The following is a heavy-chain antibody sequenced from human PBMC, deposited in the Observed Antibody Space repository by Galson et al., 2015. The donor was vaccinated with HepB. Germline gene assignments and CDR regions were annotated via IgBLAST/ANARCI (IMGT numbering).Heavy chain of an antibody. J-gene: IGHJ4*02. CDR2: ISYDGSSK. D-gene: IGHD5-18*01. V-gene: IGHV3-30-3*01. Sequence: SLRLSCAASGFTFSNYALHWVRQAPGKGLEWASIISYDGSSKFYADSVKGRFTISRDNSKSSLFLQMNSLRPEDTAVYYCARPQGSLQIWLLDNWGQGTLVTVSS. CDR3: ARPQGSLQIWLLDN. CDR1: GFTFSNYA.